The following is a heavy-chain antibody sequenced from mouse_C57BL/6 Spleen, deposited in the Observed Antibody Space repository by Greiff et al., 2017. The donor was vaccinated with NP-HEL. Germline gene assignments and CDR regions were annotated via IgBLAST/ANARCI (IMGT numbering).Heavy chain of an antibody. D-gene: IGHD1-1*01. CDR1: GFTFSSYA. Sequence: EVQRVESGEGLVKPGGSLKLSCAASGFTFSSYAMSWVRQTPEKRLEWVAYISSGGDYIYYADTVKGRFTISRDNARNTLYLQMSSLKSEDTAMYYCTRGCLGSFLYAMDYWGQGTSVTVSS. CDR3: TRGCLGSFLYAMDY. CDR2: ISSGGDYI. V-gene: IGHV5-9-1*02. J-gene: IGHJ4*01.